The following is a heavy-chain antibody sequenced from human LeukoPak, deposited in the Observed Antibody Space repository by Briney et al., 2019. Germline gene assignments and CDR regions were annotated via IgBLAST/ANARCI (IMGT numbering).Heavy chain of an antibody. D-gene: IGHD5-18*01. CDR3: AKDLDGDTAMTTDY. Sequence: GGSLRLSCAASGFTFSSYAMSWVRQAPGKGLEWVSAISGSGGSTYYADSVKGRFTISRDNSKNTLYLQMNILRAEDTAIYFCAKDLDGDTAMTTDYWGQGTLVTVSS. J-gene: IGHJ4*02. CDR1: GFTFSSYA. V-gene: IGHV3-23*01. CDR2: ISGSGGST.